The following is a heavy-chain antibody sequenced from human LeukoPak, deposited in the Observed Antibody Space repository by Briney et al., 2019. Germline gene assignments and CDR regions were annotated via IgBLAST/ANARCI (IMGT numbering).Heavy chain of an antibody. D-gene: IGHD3-10*02. J-gene: IGHJ6*04. CDR3: AELSITMIGGV. CDR1: GFTFSSYE. Sequence: GGSLRLSCAASGFTFSSYEMNWVRQAPGKGLEWVSYISSSGSTIYYADSVKGRFTIPRDNAKNSLYLQMNSLRAEDTAVYYCAELSITMIGGVWGKGTTVTISS. V-gene: IGHV3-48*03. CDR2: ISSSGSTI.